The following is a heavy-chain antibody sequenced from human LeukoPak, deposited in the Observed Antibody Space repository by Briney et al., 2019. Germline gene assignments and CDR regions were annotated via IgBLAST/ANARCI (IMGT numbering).Heavy chain of an antibody. CDR1: GGSISSYY. CDR3: AIAAGPDAFDI. D-gene: IGHD6-13*01. Sequence: SETLSLTCTVSGGSISSYYWSWIRQPPGKGLEWIGYIYYSGSTNYNPSLKSRVTISVDTSKNQFSLKLSSVTAADTAVYYCAIAAGPDAFDIWGQGTMVTASS. CDR2: IYYSGST. J-gene: IGHJ3*02. V-gene: IGHV4-59*08.